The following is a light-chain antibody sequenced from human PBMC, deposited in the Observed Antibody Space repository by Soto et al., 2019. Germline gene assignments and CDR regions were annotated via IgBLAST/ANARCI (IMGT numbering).Light chain of an antibody. J-gene: IGKJ4*01. CDR1: QSLLSSYGDTL. CDR2: AVF. Sequence: DVVMTQSPPSLPVSLGQPASISCRSSQSLLSSYGDTLLDWFHQRPGQSPRRLVHAVFKRDSGVPDRFGGSGSDTNCTLKISRVEAEDVGISYCMQSTHWPHTFGGGTKVDI. CDR3: MQSTHWPHT. V-gene: IGKV2-30*01.